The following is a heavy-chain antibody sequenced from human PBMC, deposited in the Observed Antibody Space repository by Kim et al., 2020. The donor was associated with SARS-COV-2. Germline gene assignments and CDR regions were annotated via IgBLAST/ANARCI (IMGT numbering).Heavy chain of an antibody. CDR2: IYYSGST. J-gene: IGHJ4*02. CDR3: ATGGYYSDY. Sequence: SETLSLTCTVSGGSISNYYWSRIRQPPGKGLEWIGYIYYSGSTNYNPSLKSRVTISVDTSKNQFSLKLSSVTAADTAVYYCATGGYYSDYWGQGTLVTVSS. V-gene: IGHV4-59*01. CDR1: GGSISNYY. D-gene: IGHD3-22*01.